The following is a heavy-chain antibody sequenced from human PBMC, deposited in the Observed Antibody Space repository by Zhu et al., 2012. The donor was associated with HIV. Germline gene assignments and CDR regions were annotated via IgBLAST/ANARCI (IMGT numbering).Heavy chain of an antibody. D-gene: IGHD6-19*01. CDR2: IYYSGST. CDR3: AREGGRNDGVSGYFDY. J-gene: IGHJ4*02. Sequence: QVQLQESGPGLVKPSQTLSLTCSVSGGSISSGDFYWSWIRQPPGKALEWIGHIYYSGSTYSNPSLKSRLSISIDTSEKRFSLKLTSVTAADTALYYCAREGGRNDGVSGYFDYWGQGILVTVSS. V-gene: IGHV4-30-4*08. CDR1: GGSISSGDFY.